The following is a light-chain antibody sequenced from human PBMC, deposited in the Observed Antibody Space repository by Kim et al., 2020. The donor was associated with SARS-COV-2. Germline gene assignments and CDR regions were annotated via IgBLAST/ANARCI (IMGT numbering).Light chain of an antibody. CDR1: QSVSSN. CDR2: GAS. CDR3: QHPGT. V-gene: IGKV3-15*01. Sequence: ATRSVSPGERVTLSCWASQSVSSNVAWYQQKPGQPPRLLVYGASTRATGIPARFSGSGSGTEFSLSISSLQSEDFAVYFCQHPGTFGQGTKVDIK. J-gene: IGKJ1*01.